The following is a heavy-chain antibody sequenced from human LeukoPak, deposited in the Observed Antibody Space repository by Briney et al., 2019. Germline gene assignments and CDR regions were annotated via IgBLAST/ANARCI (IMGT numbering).Heavy chain of an antibody. CDR1: GFSLSTSGVG. CDR2: IYWDDDK. CDR3: ARSPYYDILTGSRGTFDY. D-gene: IGHD3-9*01. J-gene: IGHJ4*02. Sequence: SGPTLVNPTQTLTLTCTFSGFSLSTSGVGVGWIRQPPGKALEWLALIYWDDDKRYSPSLKSRLTISKDTSKNQVVLTMTNMDPVDIATYYCARSPYYDILTGSRGTFDYWGQGTLVTVSS. V-gene: IGHV2-5*02.